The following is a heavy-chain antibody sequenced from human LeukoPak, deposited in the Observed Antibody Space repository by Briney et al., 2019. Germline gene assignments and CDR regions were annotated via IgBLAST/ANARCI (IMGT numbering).Heavy chain of an antibody. J-gene: IGHJ4*02. Sequence: SVKVSCKASGGTFSDYAVSWVRQAPGQGLEWMGRIIPLLGVRSYAQKFQDRVTISADKSTSTAYMELSSLRSEDSALYYCAIIAVGGVDPFDSWGQGTLDTVSS. CDR2: IIPLLGVR. D-gene: IGHD6-19*01. CDR3: AIIAVGGVDPFDS. CDR1: GGTFSDYA. V-gene: IGHV1-69*04.